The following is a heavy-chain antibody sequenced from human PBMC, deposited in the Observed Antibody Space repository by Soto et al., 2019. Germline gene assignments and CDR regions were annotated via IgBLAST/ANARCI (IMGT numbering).Heavy chain of an antibody. CDR1: GYTFTGYY. V-gene: IGHV1-2*02. J-gene: IGHJ4*02. CDR2: INPNSGGT. Sequence: QVQLVQSGAEVKKPGASVKVSCKASGYTFTGYYMHWVRQAPGQGLEWMGWINPNSGGTNYAQKFQGRVTMTRDTSISTAYMELSRLRSDDTAVYYCARVLPIVVVPAANDYWGQGTLVTVSS. D-gene: IGHD2-2*01. CDR3: ARVLPIVVVPAANDY.